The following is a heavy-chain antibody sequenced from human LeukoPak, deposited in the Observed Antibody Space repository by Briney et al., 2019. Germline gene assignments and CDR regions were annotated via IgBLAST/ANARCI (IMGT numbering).Heavy chain of an antibody. D-gene: IGHD3-22*01. CDR2: ISAYSCNT. Sequence: GSVNVSCKASGYTFTSYGIRWVRQAPAQGLEWVGWISAYSCNTNYAQKLQGRVTMHTDTSKSTVYMELRSLRSDDTAVYYCARDPSYYDSSTLDAFDIWGQGTMVTVSS. J-gene: IGHJ3*02. CDR1: GYTFTSYG. CDR3: ARDPSYYDSSTLDAFDI. V-gene: IGHV1-18*01.